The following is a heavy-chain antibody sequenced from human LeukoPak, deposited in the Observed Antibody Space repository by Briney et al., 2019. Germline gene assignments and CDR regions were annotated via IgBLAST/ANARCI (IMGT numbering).Heavy chain of an antibody. CDR1: GFTFSTYP. CDR2: ISHHGSNE. CDR3: ARVHDTSGYYHYFDS. Sequence: GGSLRLSCEASGFTFSTYPMHWVRQAPDKGLEWVAMISHHGSNEYYADSVKGRFTISRDDSKNTLYLQMNNPRVEDTAIYYCARVHDTSGYYHYFDSWGQGTLVTVSS. J-gene: IGHJ4*02. D-gene: IGHD3-9*01. V-gene: IGHV3-30*14.